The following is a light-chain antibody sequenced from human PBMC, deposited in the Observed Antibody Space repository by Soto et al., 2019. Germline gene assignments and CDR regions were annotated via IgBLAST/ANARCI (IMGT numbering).Light chain of an antibody. V-gene: IGKV1-5*03. Sequence: DIQMPQSPSTLSASVGDRVIITCRASQSISNWLAWYQQKPGKAPNXLIYKASSLKSGVQSRFSGSGSGTEFTLTIRSLQPDDFATYYCKQYDTYWTFGQGTKVDIK. J-gene: IGKJ1*01. CDR3: KQYDTYWT. CDR2: KAS. CDR1: QSISNW.